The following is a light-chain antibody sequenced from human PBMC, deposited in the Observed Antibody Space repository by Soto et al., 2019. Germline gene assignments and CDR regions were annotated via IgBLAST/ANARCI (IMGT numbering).Light chain of an antibody. CDR3: SSYTSSSTLV. Sequence: HSALTQPASVSGSPGQSNTISCTGTSSDVGGYNYVSWYQQLPGKAPKLMIYEVSYRPSGVSNRFSGSKSGNTASLTISGLQAEDEADYCCSSYTSSSTLVFGTGTKVTVL. CDR2: EVS. CDR1: SSDVGGYNY. J-gene: IGLJ1*01. V-gene: IGLV2-14*01.